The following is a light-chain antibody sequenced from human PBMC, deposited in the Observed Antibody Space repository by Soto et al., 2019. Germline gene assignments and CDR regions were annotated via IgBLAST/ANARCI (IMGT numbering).Light chain of an antibody. CDR3: MQGRQLPAT. J-gene: IGKJ5*01. V-gene: IGKV2-28*01. Sequence: DIVMTQSPLSLPVTPGEPASISCRSSQSLLHSTGNNHLEWYLQKPGQPPQRLIYWGSNRASGVPARVSGSGSGTDFTLKISRVAADDVGAYYCMQGRQLPATFGQGTRLDIK. CDR2: WGS. CDR1: QSLLHSTGNNH.